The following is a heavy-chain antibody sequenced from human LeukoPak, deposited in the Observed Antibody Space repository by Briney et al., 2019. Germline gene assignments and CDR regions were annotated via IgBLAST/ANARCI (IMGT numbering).Heavy chain of an antibody. CDR2: IWYDGSKT. V-gene: IGHV3-33*06. D-gene: IGHD4-11*01. Sequence: PGRSLRLSCAASGFIFSSYGMHWVRQAPGKGLEWVAVIWYDGSKTYYADSVKGRFTISRDNSKNTLYLQMNNLRAEDTAVYYCAKGPRPSGVTTWDYYFDYWGQGTLVTVSS. CDR3: AKGPRPSGVTTWDYYFDY. J-gene: IGHJ4*02. CDR1: GFIFSSYG.